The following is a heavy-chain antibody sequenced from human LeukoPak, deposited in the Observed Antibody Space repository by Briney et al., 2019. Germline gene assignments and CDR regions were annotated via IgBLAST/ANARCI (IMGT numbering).Heavy chain of an antibody. V-gene: IGHV4-59*08. D-gene: IGHD6-13*01. J-gene: IGHJ4*02. CDR2: IYYIGST. Sequence: SETLSLTCTVSGDSISRSYWSWIRQPPGKGLEWIGYIYYIGSTNYSPSLKSRVTISIDTSKNQFSLKLSSVTAADTAVYYCARHAGSSWSFFDYWGQGTLVTVSS. CDR1: GDSISRSY. CDR3: ARHAGSSWSFFDY.